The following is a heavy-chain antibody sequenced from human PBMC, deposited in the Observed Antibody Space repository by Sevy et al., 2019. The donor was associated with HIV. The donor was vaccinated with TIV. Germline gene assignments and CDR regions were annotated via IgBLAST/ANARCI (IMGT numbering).Heavy chain of an antibody. D-gene: IGHD1-26*01. Sequence: GGSLRLSCAASGFTFSSFNMNWVRQAPGKGLEWVSSISGLSNYIDYAESLKGRFIISRDKAKNTLYLQMNSLRADDTAVYYCARGPPDGSYDYFDYWGKGTLVTVSS. CDR1: GFTFSSFN. CDR2: ISGLSNYI. CDR3: ARGPPDGSYDYFDY. V-gene: IGHV3-21*06. J-gene: IGHJ4*02.